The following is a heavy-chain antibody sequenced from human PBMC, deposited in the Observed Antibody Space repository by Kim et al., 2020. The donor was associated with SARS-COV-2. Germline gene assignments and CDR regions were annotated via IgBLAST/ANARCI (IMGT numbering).Heavy chain of an antibody. Sequence: GGSLRLSCTASGFTFGDYAMSWFRQAPGKGLEWVVFIRSKAYGGTTEYAASVKGRFTISRDDSKSIAYLQMNSLKTEDTAVYYCTNHVLRYFDWLLQSDYYYYGMDVWGQGTTVTVSS. CDR3: TNHVLRYFDWLLQSDYYYYGMDV. D-gene: IGHD3-9*01. J-gene: IGHJ6*02. V-gene: IGHV3-49*03. CDR1: GFTFGDYA. CDR2: IRSKAYGGTT.